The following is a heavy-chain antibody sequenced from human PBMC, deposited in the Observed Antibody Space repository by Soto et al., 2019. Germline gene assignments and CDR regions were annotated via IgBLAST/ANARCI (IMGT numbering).Heavy chain of an antibody. CDR1: GYTFTSYG. Sequence: QVQLVQSGAEVKKPGASVKVSCKASGYTFTSYGISWGRQAPGQGREWMGWISAYNGNTNYAQKLQGRVTMTTDTSTSQAYMELRSLRSADKAVYDCARGGPVVVVAATSDYWGQGTLVTVSS. J-gene: IGHJ4*02. D-gene: IGHD2-15*01. CDR2: ISAYNGNT. V-gene: IGHV1-18*04. CDR3: ARGGPVVVVAATSDY.